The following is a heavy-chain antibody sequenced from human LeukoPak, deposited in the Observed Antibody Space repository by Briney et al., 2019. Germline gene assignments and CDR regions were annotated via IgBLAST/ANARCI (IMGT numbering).Heavy chain of an antibody. CDR2: IKSKSEGRTR. V-gene: IGHV3-15*01. Sequence: GGSLRLSCGASGFTFSYALMSGLPQARGKVLEWGGRIKSKSEGRTRDYAATVKGRFTISRDDSKNTLYLQMNSLKTEHTAVYYCTTYSSSWYQLDYYYYMDVWGKGTTVTVSS. D-gene: IGHD6-13*01. CDR1: GFTFSYAL. CDR3: TTYSSSWYQLDYYYYMDV. J-gene: IGHJ6*03.